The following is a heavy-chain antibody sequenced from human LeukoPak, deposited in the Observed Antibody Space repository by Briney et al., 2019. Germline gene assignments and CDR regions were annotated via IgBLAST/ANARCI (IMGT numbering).Heavy chain of an antibody. J-gene: IGHJ4*02. CDR3: ARAVTCHDVLTGYYRDYFDY. Sequence: PSETLSLTCAVYGGSFSGYYWSWIRQPPGKGLEWIGEINHSEITNYNPSLKSRVTISVDTSKNQFSLKLSSVTAADTAVYYCARAVTCHDVLTGYYRDYFDYWGQGILVTVSS. V-gene: IGHV4-34*01. CDR2: INHSEIT. CDR1: GGSFSGYY. D-gene: IGHD3-9*01.